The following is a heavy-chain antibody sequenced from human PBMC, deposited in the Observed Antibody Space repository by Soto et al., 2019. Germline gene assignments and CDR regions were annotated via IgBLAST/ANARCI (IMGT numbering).Heavy chain of an antibody. D-gene: IGHD2-21*02. CDR1: GFTFSRSA. CDR2: IRSTASSYAT. Sequence: EVQLVESGGGLVQPGGSLTLSCAASGFTFSRSAMHWVRQASGKGLEWVGRIRSTASSYATAYVACRKGRSTIYRDDSKNTAYLQMNMLKTEDTAVYCCTSPRVTLGYWGQRHLVTVSS. J-gene: IGHJ4*02. V-gene: IGHV3-73*01. CDR3: TSPRVTLGY.